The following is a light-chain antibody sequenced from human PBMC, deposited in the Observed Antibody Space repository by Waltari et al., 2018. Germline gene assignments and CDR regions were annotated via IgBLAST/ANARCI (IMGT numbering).Light chain of an antibody. CDR3: SSYTSSTTLRV. J-gene: IGLJ3*02. CDR2: DVT. CDR1: SSDVGAYNN. V-gene: IGLV2-14*03. Sequence: QSALTQPASASGSPAQSVPISCTGTSSDVGAYNNASWYQQHPGKAPKLIIYDVTNRPSGVSDRFSGSKSGNTASLTISGLQAEDEADFYCSSYTSSTTLRVFGGGTKLTVL.